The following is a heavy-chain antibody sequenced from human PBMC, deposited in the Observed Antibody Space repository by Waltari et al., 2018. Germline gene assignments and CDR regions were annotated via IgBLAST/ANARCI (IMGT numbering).Heavy chain of an antibody. Sequence: QVQLQESGPGLVKPSQTLSLTCTVSGGSISSGSYYWSWIRQPAGKGLEWIGRIYTSGSTSSNPALASRVTISLDTSKNQFSLKLSSVTAADTAVYSCARDTSGAVAGMGGLYYYYGMDVWGQGTTVTVSS. CDR2: IYTSGST. CDR1: GGSISSGSYY. CDR3: ARDTSGAVAGMGGLYYYYGMDV. D-gene: IGHD6-19*01. J-gene: IGHJ6*02. V-gene: IGHV4-61*02.